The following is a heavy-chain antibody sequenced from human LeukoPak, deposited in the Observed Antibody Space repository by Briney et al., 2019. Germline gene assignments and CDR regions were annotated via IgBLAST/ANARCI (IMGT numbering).Heavy chain of an antibody. CDR1: GYTFTSYG. CDR2: ISAYNGNT. D-gene: IGHD2-21*02. CDR3: ARAHTHGAYCGGDCYSPDFDY. J-gene: IGHJ4*02. Sequence: SVKVSCKASGYTFTSYGISWVRQAPGQGLEWMGWISAYNGNTNYAQKLQGRVTMTTDTSTSTAYMELRSLRSDDTAVYYCARAHTHGAYCGGDCYSPDFDYWGQGTLVTVSS. V-gene: IGHV1-18*01.